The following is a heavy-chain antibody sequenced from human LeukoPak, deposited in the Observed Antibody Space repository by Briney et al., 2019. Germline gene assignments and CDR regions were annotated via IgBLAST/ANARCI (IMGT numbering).Heavy chain of an antibody. CDR1: GFTFSSYG. CDR3: ARDLPSSSSKLDY. D-gene: IGHD6-6*01. V-gene: IGHV3-33*01. Sequence: GGSLRLSCAASGFTFSSYGMHWVRQAPGRGREGVAVIWYDGSNKYYADSVKGRFTISRDNSKNTLYLQMNSLRAEDTAVYYCARDLPSSSSKLDYWGQGTLVTVSS. CDR2: IWYDGSNK. J-gene: IGHJ4*02.